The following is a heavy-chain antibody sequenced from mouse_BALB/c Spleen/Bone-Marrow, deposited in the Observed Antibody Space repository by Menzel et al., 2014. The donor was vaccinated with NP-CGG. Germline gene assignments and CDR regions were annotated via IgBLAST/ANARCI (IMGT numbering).Heavy chain of an antibody. CDR3: ARSGSSSGYFDY. Sequence: EVKLVESGGGLVQPGGSRKLSCAASEFTFSSFAMHWVRQAPEKGLEWVAYISSGSSTIYYADTVMGRFTISRDNPKNTLFLQMTSLRSEDTAMYYCARSGSSSGYFDYWGQGTTLTVSS. CDR1: EFTFSSFA. D-gene: IGHD1-1*01. CDR2: ISSGSSTI. V-gene: IGHV5-17*02. J-gene: IGHJ2*01.